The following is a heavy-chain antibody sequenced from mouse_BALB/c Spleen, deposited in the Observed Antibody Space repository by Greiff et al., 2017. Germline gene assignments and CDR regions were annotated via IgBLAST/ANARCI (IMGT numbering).Heavy chain of an antibody. Sequence: QVHVKQSGAELAKPGASVKMSCKASGYTFTSYWMHWVKQRPGQGLEWIGYINPSTGYTEYNQKFKDKATLTADKSSSTAYMQLSSLTSEDSAVYYCARGATVVARYFDVWGAGTTVTVSS. CDR3: ARGATVVARYFDV. CDR1: GYTFTSYW. J-gene: IGHJ1*01. V-gene: IGHV1-7*01. D-gene: IGHD1-1*01. CDR2: INPSTGYT.